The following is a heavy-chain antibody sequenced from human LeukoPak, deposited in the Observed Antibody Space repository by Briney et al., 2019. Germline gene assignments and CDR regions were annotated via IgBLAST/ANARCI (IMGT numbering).Heavy chain of an antibody. Sequence: PGGSLRLSCAASGFTFSSYSMNWVRQAPGKGLEWVSSISSSSYIYYADSVKGRFTISRDNAKNSLYLQMNSLRAEDTAVYYCERFTGSWYSSDYWGQGTLVTVSS. D-gene: IGHD6-13*01. CDR2: ISSSSYI. J-gene: IGHJ4*02. CDR3: ERFTGSWYSSDY. CDR1: GFTFSSYS. V-gene: IGHV3-21*01.